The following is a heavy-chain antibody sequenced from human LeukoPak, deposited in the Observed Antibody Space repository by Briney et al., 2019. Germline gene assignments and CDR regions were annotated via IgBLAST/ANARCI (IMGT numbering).Heavy chain of an antibody. V-gene: IGHV3-21*01. CDR1: GFSFDNRA. J-gene: IGHJ6*03. Sequence: PGGSLRLSCAASGFSFDNRAMSWLRQAPGKGLEWVSTITGSGTTTYYADSVKGRFTISRDNAKNSLYLQMNSLRAEDTAVYYCARGQRSRYMDVWGKGTTVTVSS. CDR2: ITGSGTTT. CDR3: ARGQRSRYMDV. D-gene: IGHD1-1*01.